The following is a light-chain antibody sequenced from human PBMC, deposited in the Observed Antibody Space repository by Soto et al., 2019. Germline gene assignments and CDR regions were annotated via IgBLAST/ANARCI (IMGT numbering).Light chain of an antibody. Sequence: ALTQPASVSGSPGQSITISCTGTSSDVGGYNYVSWYQQHPGKAPKLMIYDVSNRPSGVSNRFSGSKSGNTASLTISGLQAEDEADYYCSSYTSSSTLGVFGGGTKVTVL. V-gene: IGLV2-14*01. CDR3: SSYTSSSTLGV. CDR2: DVS. J-gene: IGLJ2*01. CDR1: SSDVGGYNY.